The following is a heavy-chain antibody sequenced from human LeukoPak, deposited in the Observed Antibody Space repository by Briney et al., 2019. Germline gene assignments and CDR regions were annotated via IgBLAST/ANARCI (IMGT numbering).Heavy chain of an antibody. V-gene: IGHV4-39*01. D-gene: IGHD3-22*01. Sequence: PSETLSLTCTVSGDSVSSTNYYWGWIRQPPGRGLECIASIRYSESAYYSPSLKGRATISVDTSKNQFSLRLRSLTATDTAVYYCATQDSSHYWGQGTLVTVSS. J-gene: IGHJ4*02. CDR2: IRYSESA. CDR3: ATQDSSHY. CDR1: GDSVSSTNYY.